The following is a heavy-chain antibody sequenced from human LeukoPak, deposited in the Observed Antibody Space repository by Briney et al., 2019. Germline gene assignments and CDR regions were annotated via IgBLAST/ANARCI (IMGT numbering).Heavy chain of an antibody. CDR1: GFTFTSSA. Sequence: SVKVSCKASGFTFTSSAMQWVRQARGQRLEWIGWIVVGSGNTNYAQKFQERVTITRDMSTSTAYMELSSLRSEDTAVYYCAAGARGPSSYNYYYYGMDVWGQGTTVIVSS. D-gene: IGHD2-2*02. CDR2: IVVGSGNT. CDR3: AAGARGPSSYNYYYYGMDV. J-gene: IGHJ6*02. V-gene: IGHV1-58*02.